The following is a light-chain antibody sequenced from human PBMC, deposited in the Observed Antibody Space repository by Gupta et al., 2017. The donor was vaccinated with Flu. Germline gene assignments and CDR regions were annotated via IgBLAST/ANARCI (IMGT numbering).Light chain of an antibody. V-gene: IGLV2-14*01. CDR3: YSYTSSSTLV. CDR1: SSDVGGYNY. CDR2: EVS. Sequence: QSALTQPASVSGSPGQSITIPCTGTSSDVGGYNYVSWYQQPPGKAPKLMIYEVSKRPAGVANRFSGSKAGNTASLTISGPQEEDEADYYCYSYTSSSTLVFGGGTKLTVL. J-gene: IGLJ2*01.